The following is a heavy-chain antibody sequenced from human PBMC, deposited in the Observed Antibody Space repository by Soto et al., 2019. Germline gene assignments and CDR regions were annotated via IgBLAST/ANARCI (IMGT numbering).Heavy chain of an antibody. V-gene: IGHV3-33*01. CDR3: ARAPPIQLVYYYGMDV. CDR1: GFTFSSYG. Sequence: LRLSCAASGFTFSSYGMHWVRQAPGKGLEWVAVIWYDGSNKYYADSVKGRFTISRDNSKNTLYLQMNSLRAEDTAVYYCARAPPIQLVYYYGMDVWGQGTTVTV. CDR2: IWYDGSNK. J-gene: IGHJ6*02. D-gene: IGHD5-18*01.